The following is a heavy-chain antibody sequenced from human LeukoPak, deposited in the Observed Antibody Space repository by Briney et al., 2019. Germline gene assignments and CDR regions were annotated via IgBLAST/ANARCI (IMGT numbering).Heavy chain of an antibody. D-gene: IGHD3-10*01. V-gene: IGHV4-59*12. J-gene: IGHJ5*02. CDR2: IYYSGST. Sequence: SETLSLTCTVSGGSISSYYWSWIRQPPGKGLEWIGYIYYSGSTNYNPSLKSRVTISVDTSKNQFSLKLSSVTAADTAVYYCARNGFHYYGSGRSYWFDPWGQGTLVTVSS. CDR3: ARNGFHYYGSGRSYWFDP. CDR1: GGSISSYY.